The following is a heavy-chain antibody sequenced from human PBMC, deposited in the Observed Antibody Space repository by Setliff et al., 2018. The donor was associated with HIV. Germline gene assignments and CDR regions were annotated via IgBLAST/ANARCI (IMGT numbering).Heavy chain of an antibody. D-gene: IGHD6-19*01. CDR3: ARGLDQEKSAY. J-gene: IGHJ4*02. CDR2: IHPSGVA. Sequence: TLSLTCNVSGDSVNSGHYYWSWIRQPAGKGLEWVGHIHPSGVADANPSLRRRVTIAVDAAKNQFSLTLTSVSATDTAVYYCARGLDQEKSAYWGLGTLVTVPS. CDR1: GDSVNSGHYY. V-gene: IGHV4-61*09.